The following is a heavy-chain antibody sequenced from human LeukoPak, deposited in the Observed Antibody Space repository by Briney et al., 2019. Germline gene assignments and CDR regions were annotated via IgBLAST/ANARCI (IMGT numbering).Heavy chain of an antibody. V-gene: IGHV1-2*02. CDR1: GYIFTGYY. J-gene: IGHJ4*02. CDR3: AGIFSGWYMD. Sequence: EASVKVSCKASGYIFTGYYMHWVRQAPGQGLEWMGWINPNSGGTNYAQKFQGRVNMTSDTSISTAYMELSRLRSDDTAVYYCAGIFSGWYMDWGQGTRVTVSS. D-gene: IGHD6-19*01. CDR2: INPNSGGT.